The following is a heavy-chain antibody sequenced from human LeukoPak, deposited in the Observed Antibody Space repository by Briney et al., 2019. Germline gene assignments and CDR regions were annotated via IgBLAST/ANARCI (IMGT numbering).Heavy chain of an antibody. J-gene: IGHJ4*02. CDR2: ISYDGSNK. D-gene: IGHD3-16*02. Sequence: GRSLILSCAASGFTFSSYAMHWVRQAPGKGLEWVAVISYDGSNKYYADSVKGRFTISRDNSKNTLYLQMNSLRAEDTAVYYCGRDSLLRLGQLSFSEYWGQGTLVTVSP. CDR1: GFTFSSYA. V-gene: IGHV3-30-3*01. CDR3: GRDSLLRLGQLSFSEY.